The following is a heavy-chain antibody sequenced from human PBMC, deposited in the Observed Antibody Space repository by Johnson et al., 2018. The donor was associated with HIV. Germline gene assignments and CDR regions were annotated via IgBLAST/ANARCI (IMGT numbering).Heavy chain of an antibody. J-gene: IGHJ3*02. V-gene: IGHV3-11*04. CDR3: ARAYDSSGYSRDDAFDI. CDR1: GFTFSDYY. CDR2: ISSSGSTI. D-gene: IGHD3-22*01. Sequence: QVQLVESGGGLVKPGGSLRLSCAASGFTFSDYYMSWIRQAPGKGLEWVSYISSSGSTIYYADSVKGRFTISRDNANNSLFLQMNSLRAEDTAVYYCARAYDSSGYSRDDAFDIWGQGTMVTVSS.